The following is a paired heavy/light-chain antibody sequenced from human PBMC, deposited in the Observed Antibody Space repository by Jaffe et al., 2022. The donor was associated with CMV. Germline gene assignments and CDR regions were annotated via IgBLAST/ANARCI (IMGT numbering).Heavy chain of an antibody. Sequence: EVQLVESGGGLVQPGGSLRLSCAASGFTFSSYEMNWVRQAPGKGLEWVSYISSSGSTIYYADSVKGRFTISRDNAKNSLYLQMNSLRAEDTAVYYCARNPHYYDSSGYQDYWGQGTLVTVSS. V-gene: IGHV3-48*03. CDR3: ARNPHYYDSSGYQDY. D-gene: IGHD3-22*01. J-gene: IGHJ4*02. CDR1: GFTFSSYE. CDR2: ISSSGSTI.
Light chain of an antibody. CDR2: AAS. Sequence: IQLTQSPSSLSASVGDRVTITCRASQGISSYLAWYQQKPGKAPKLLIYAASTLQSGVPSRFSGSGSGTDFTLTISSLQPEDFATYYCQQLNSNQGTFGQGTKVEIK. CDR1: QGISSY. V-gene: IGKV1-9*01. J-gene: IGKJ1*01. CDR3: QQLNSNQGT.